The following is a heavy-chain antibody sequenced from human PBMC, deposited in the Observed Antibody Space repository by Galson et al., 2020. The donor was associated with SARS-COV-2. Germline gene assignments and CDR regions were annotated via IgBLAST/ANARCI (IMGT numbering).Heavy chain of an antibody. D-gene: IGHD5-12*01. J-gene: IGHJ4*02. CDR2: ISSSSYI. Sequence: GESLKISCAASGFTFSSYSMKWVRQAPGKGLEWVSSISSSSYIYYADSVKGRFTISRDNAKNSLYLQMNSLRAEDTAVYYCASNRGYSGYDLPSPLDYWGQGTLVTVSS. CDR1: GFTFSSYS. V-gene: IGHV3-21*01. CDR3: ASNRGYSGYDLPSPLDY.